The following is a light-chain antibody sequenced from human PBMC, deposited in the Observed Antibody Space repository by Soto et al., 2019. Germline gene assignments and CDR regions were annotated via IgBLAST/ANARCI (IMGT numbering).Light chain of an antibody. Sequence: QSVLTQPASVSGSPGQSITISCTGTSSDVGGYNYVSWYQHHPGKAPKRMIHDVSNRPSGVSNRFSGSKSGNTASLTISGLPAEDEADYYCSSYIPNNSTYVFGTGTKVTVL. CDR1: SSDVGGYNY. V-gene: IGLV2-14*03. CDR2: DVS. CDR3: SSYIPNNSTYV. J-gene: IGLJ1*01.